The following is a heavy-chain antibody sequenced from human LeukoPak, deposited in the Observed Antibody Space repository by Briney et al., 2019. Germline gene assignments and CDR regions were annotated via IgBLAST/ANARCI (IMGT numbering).Heavy chain of an antibody. CDR2: ISSSSSTI. J-gene: IGHJ4*02. V-gene: IGHV3-48*02. Sequence: GGSLRLSCVGSGFTFSADSLNWVRQAPNKGLEWVLYISSSSSTIYYADSVKGRFTISRDNAKNSLYLQMNSLRDEDTAVYYCARVRDLTGYYNLDYWGQGTLVTVSS. CDR3: ARVRDLTGYYNLDY. D-gene: IGHD3-9*01. CDR1: GFTFSADS.